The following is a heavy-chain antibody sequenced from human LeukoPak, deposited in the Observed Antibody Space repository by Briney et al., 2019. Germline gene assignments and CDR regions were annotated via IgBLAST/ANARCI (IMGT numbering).Heavy chain of an antibody. CDR3: VRGGEIGFDS. CDR2: IGTGGNT. V-gene: IGHV3-13*04. Sequence: GGSLRLSCAASGFTFSRHDMHWVRQATGKGLEWISSIGTGGNTYYIGSVKGRFTISRENAKGSLYLQMNSLRAGDTAVYYCVRGGEIGFDSWGQGTLVTVSS. J-gene: IGHJ5*01. CDR1: GFTFSRHD. D-gene: IGHD3-16*01.